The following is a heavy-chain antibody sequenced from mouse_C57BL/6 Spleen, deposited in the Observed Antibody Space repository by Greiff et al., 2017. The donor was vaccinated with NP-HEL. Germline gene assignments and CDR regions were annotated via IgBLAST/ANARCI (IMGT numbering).Heavy chain of an antibody. CDR1: GFTFSSYA. V-gene: IGHV5-4*01. Sequence: EVQLVESGGGLVKPGGSLKLSCAASGFTFSSYAMSWVRQTPEKRLEWVATISDGGSYTYYPDNVKGRFTISRDNAKNNLYLQMSHLKSEDTAMYYCARDGCYGSSWGTWFAYWGQGTLVTVSA. CDR2: ISDGGSYT. J-gene: IGHJ3*01. D-gene: IGHD1-1*01. CDR3: ARDGCYGSSWGTWFAY.